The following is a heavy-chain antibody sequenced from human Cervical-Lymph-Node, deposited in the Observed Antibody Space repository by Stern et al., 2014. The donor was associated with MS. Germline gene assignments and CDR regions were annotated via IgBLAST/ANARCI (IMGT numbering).Heavy chain of an antibody. D-gene: IGHD2-2*01. J-gene: IGHJ3*02. CDR3: ARDPRGGSTRPAAFDI. Sequence: QVQLQESGPGLVKPSQTLSLTCTVSGGSISSGGYYWSWIRQHPGKGLEWIGYIYYSGSTYYNPSLKSRVTISVDTSKNQFSLKLSSVTAADTAVYYCARDPRGGSTRPAAFDIWGQGTMVTVSS. V-gene: IGHV4-31*03. CDR1: GGSISSGGYY. CDR2: IYYSGST.